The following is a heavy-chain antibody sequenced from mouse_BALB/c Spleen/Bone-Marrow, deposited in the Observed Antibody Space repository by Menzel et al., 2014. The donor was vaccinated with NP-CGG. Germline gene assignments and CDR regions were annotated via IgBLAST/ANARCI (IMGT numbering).Heavy chain of an antibody. Sequence: VHLVESGPGLVSPSQRLSIPCTVSGFSLTSYGVHWVRQPPGKGLEWLGVIWAGGSTNYNSALMSRLSISKDSSKSQVFLKMNSLQTDDTAMYYCARGYYYGSTYYYAMDYWGQGTSVTVSS. D-gene: IGHD1-1*01. J-gene: IGHJ4*01. V-gene: IGHV2-9*02. CDR2: IWAGGST. CDR1: GFSLTSYG. CDR3: ARGYYYGSTYYYAMDY.